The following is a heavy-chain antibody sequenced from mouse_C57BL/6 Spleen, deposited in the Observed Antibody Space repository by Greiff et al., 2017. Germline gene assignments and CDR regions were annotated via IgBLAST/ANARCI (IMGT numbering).Heavy chain of an antibody. CDR2: IRSKSNNYAT. CDR1: GFSFNTYA. V-gene: IGHV10-1*01. Sequence: EVPRVESGGGLVQPKGSLRLSCAASGFSFNTYAMNWVRQAPGKGLEWVARIRSKSNNYATYYADSVKDRFTISRDDSESKLYLQMNNLKTEDTAMYYCVRDYYGSSYVRYFDYWGQGTTLTVSS. CDR3: VRDYYGSSYVRYFDY. J-gene: IGHJ2*01. D-gene: IGHD1-1*01.